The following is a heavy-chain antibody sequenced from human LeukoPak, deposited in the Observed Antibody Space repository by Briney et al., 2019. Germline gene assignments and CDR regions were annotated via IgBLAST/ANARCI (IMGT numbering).Heavy chain of an antibody. D-gene: IGHD2/OR15-2a*01. J-gene: IGHJ4*02. CDR1: GFTFSSYS. V-gene: IGHV3-48*01. CDR2: ISSTGSVI. Sequence: QPGGSLRLSCAASGFTFSSYSMNWVRQAPGKGLEWVSYISSTGSVIYYADSVRGRFTISRDNARNSLYLQMNSLRAEDTAVYYCARELSLSHWGQGTLVTASS. CDR3: ARELSLSH.